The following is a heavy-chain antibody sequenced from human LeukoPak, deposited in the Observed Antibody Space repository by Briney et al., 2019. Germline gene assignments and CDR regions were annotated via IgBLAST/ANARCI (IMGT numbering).Heavy chain of an antibody. CDR3: AKVFGDMIVVVIGYFDY. V-gene: IGHV3-23*01. Sequence: GGSLRLSCAASGFTFSSYAMSWVRQAPGKGLEWVSAIRGSGGSTYYADSVKGRFTISRDNSKNTLYLQMNSLRAEDTAVYYCAKVFGDMIVVVIGYFDYWGQGTLVTVSS. J-gene: IGHJ4*02. D-gene: IGHD3-22*01. CDR2: IRGSGGST. CDR1: GFTFSSYA.